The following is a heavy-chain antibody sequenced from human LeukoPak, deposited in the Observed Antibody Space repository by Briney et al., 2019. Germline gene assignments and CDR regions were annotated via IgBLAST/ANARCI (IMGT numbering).Heavy chain of an antibody. CDR1: GGSISSYY. D-gene: IGHD6-13*01. V-gene: IGHV4-59*01. J-gene: IGHJ4*02. Sequence: SETLSLTCTVSGGSISSYYWSRIRQPPGKGLEWIGYIYYSGTTNYNPSLKSRVTISVDTSKNQFSLKLSSVTAADTAVYYCARGVYIAAAQYGYWGQRTLVTVSS. CDR2: IYYSGTT. CDR3: ARGVYIAAAQYGY.